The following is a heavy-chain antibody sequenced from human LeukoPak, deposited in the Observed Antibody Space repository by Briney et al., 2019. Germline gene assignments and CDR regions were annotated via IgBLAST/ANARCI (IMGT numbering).Heavy chain of an antibody. CDR1: GGSISSYY. CDR2: IYYSGST. J-gene: IGHJ6*02. V-gene: IGHV4-59*01. Sequence: SETLSLPCTVSGGSISSYYWSWIRQPPGKGLEWIGYIYYSGSTNYSPSLKSRVTISVDTSKNQFSLKLSSVTAADTAVYYCARDHSDYYYGMDVWGQGTTVTVSS. CDR3: ARDHSDYYYGMDV. D-gene: IGHD4-11*01.